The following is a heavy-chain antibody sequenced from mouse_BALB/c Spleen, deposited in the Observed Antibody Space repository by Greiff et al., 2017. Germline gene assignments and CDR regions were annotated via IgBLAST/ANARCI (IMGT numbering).Heavy chain of an antibody. CDR3: AKGDSWFAY. CDR2: IYPGNGDT. J-gene: IGHJ3*01. V-gene: IGHV1-12*01. CDR1: GYTFTSYN. Sequence: QVQLQQPGAELVKPGASVKMSCKASGYTFTSYNMHWVKQTPGQGLEWIGAIYPGNGDTSYNQKFKGKATLTADKSSSTAYMQLSSLTSEDSAVYYCAKGDSWFAYWGQGTLVTVSA.